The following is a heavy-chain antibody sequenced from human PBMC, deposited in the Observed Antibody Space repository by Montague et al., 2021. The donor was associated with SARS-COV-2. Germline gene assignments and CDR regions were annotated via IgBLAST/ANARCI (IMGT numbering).Heavy chain of an antibody. D-gene: IGHD6-13*01. CDR3: ARGYSSSYYGARWFDP. CDR2: IYHSGGT. Sequence: SETLSLTCSVSGHSISSYYWSWIRQSPGKGLEWIGHIYHSGGTIXDPSLNRRVTLSLDTSKNQFSLKLTTVTAADTALYYCARGYSSSYYGARWFDPWGQGTLVTVSS. V-gene: IGHV4-59*01. CDR1: GHSISSYY. J-gene: IGHJ5*02.